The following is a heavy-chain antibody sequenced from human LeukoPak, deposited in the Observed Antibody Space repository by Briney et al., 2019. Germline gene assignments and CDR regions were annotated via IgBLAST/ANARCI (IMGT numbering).Heavy chain of an antibody. V-gene: IGHV4-59*01. D-gene: IGHD6-13*01. CDR3: ARVYYSNSYDYWYFDL. Sequence: SETLSLTCTVSGGSISHYYWSWIRQVPGKGLEWIGDIYYSGSTNYNPSLESRVTISVDTSKNQFSLKLSSVTAADTAVYYCARVYYSNSYDYWYFDLWGRGTLVTVSS. J-gene: IGHJ2*01. CDR2: IYYSGST. CDR1: GGSISHYY.